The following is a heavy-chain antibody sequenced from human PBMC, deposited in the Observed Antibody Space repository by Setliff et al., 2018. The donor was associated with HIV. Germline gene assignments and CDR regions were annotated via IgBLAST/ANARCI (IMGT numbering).Heavy chain of an antibody. CDR3: ARRRETIVVVIGIPNWYFDL. D-gene: IGHD2-21*01. CDR2: IYTSGST. J-gene: IGHJ2*01. V-gene: IGHV4-59*10. Sequence: ETLSLTCAVYGGSFSGYYWNWIRQPAGKGLEWIGRIYTSGSTNYNPSLKSRVTISVDTSKNQFSLRLSSVTAADSAVYYCARRRETIVVVIGIPNWYFDLWGRGTLVTVS. CDR1: GGSFSGYY.